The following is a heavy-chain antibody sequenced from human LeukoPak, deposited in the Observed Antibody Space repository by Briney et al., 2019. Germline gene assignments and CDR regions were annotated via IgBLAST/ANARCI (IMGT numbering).Heavy chain of an antibody. Sequence: ASVQVSCEVSGYTLTELSMHWVRQAPGKGLEWMGVIDPEHGETIYAQKFQGRVTMTEDTSTDTAYMELSSLRSEDTAVYYCATDLAYCGGDCYNYWGQGTLVTVSS. V-gene: IGHV1-24*01. D-gene: IGHD2-21*02. J-gene: IGHJ4*02. CDR1: GYTLTELS. CDR2: IDPEHGET. CDR3: ATDLAYCGGDCYNY.